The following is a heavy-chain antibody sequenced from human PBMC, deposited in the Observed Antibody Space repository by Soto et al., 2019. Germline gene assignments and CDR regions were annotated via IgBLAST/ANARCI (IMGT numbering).Heavy chain of an antibody. Sequence: SETLSLTWSLSAGPISSDNGCNWVRQPPGKRLQWTGEIQHSGSSNYDPSLKSRVTISIDKSKNQFSLNLTFVTAADTAVYFCATEPSNDAVGVWGNGTMVTVSS. CDR2: IQHSGSS. CDR1: AGPISSDNG. J-gene: IGHJ3*01. V-gene: IGHV4-4*02. CDR3: ATEPSNDAVGV.